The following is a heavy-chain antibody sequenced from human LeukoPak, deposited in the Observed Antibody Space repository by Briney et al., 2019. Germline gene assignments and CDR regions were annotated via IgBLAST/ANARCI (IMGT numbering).Heavy chain of an antibody. J-gene: IGHJ4*02. V-gene: IGHV1-8*02. CDR2: MNPNSGNT. CDR3: ARGVSSWGLFDDY. Sequence: SGYTFTNYDINWXRQATGQGLXXMGWMNPNSGNTGYAQKFQGRVTMTRNTSISTAYMELSSLRSEDTAVYYCARGVSSWGLFDDYWGQGTLVTVSS. D-gene: IGHD2-21*01. CDR1: GYTFTNYD.